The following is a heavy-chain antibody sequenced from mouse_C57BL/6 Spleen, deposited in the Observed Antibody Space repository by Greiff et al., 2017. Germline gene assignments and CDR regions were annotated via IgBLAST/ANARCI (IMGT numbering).Heavy chain of an antibody. CDR1: GFSLTSYG. J-gene: IGHJ4*01. V-gene: IGHV2-2*01. CDR3: ARNPYSKDAMDY. CDR2: IWSGGST. Sequence: QVQLKQSGPGLVQPSQSLSITCTVSGFSLTSYGVHWVRQSPGKGLEWLGVIWSGGSTDYNAAFISRRSISKDNSKSQVFFKMNSLQADDTAIYYCARNPYSKDAMDYWGQGTSVTVSS. D-gene: IGHD1-3*01.